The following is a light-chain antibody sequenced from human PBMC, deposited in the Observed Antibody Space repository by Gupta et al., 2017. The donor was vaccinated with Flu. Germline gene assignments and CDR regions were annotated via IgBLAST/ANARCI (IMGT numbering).Light chain of an antibody. Sequence: DIQLAQSPSTLSASVADTVTITCRASRSIGTSLAWYQQRPGKAPRLLILKASRLETGVPSRFSGSGSGTEFTLTISSLQPDDFATYYCQHKSSFSLSFGQGTTVDI. CDR3: QHKSSFSLS. V-gene: IGKV1-5*03. CDR2: KAS. J-gene: IGKJ1*01. CDR1: RSIGTS.